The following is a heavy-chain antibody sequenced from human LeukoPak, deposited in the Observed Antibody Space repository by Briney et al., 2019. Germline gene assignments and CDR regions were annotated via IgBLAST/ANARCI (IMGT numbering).Heavy chain of an antibody. Sequence: GGSLRLSCAASGFTFSDHYMSWIRQAPGKGLEWVSYISHTGTTMYYADSVKGRFTLSRDNARNSLYLQMNSLRAEDTAVYYCAREAYNWNIDVFDIWGQGTMVTVSS. D-gene: IGHD1/OR15-1a*01. CDR3: AREAYNWNIDVFDI. CDR2: ISHTGTTM. V-gene: IGHV3-11*04. CDR1: GFTFSDHY. J-gene: IGHJ3*02.